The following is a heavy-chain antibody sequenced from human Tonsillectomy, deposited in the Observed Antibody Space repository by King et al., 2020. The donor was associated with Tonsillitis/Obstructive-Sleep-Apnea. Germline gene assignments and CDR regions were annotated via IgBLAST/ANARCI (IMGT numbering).Heavy chain of an antibody. Sequence: VQLQQWGAGLLKPSETLSLTCAVYGGSFSGYYWSWIRRPPGKGLEWIGEINHSGSTNYNPSLKSRVTISVDTSKNQFSLKLSSVTAADTAVYYCARGRNFMTTVTRVYYGMDVWGQGTTVTVSS. J-gene: IGHJ6*02. D-gene: IGHD4-11*01. CDR3: ARGRNFMTTVTRVYYGMDV. CDR2: INHSGST. V-gene: IGHV4-34*01. CDR1: GGSFSGYY.